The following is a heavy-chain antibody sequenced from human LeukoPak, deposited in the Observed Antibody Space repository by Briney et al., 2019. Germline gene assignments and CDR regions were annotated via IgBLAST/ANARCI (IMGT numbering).Heavy chain of an antibody. V-gene: IGHV4-61*02. D-gene: IGHD2-2*02. J-gene: IGHJ3*02. CDR1: GGSFSSGDYY. Sequence: SQTLSLTCTVSGGSFSSGDYYWSWIRKPAGKGLEWIGRIYTSGATNYDPSLKSRVTISVDTSKNQFSLKLSSVTAADTAVYYCASLYCSSTSCYTAFDIWGQGTMVTVSS. CDR3: ASLYCSSTSCYTAFDI. CDR2: IYTSGAT.